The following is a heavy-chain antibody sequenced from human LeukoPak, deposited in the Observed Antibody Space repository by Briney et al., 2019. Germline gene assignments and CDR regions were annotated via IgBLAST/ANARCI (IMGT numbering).Heavy chain of an antibody. J-gene: IGHJ5*01. Sequence: GGSLRLSGAASGFTFSNYWMHWVRQAPGKGLVWVSRIKGDGSHTIYADSVKGRFTISRDNAKNTLYLQMKSLRAEDTAVYYCVRDWDHFDFDSWGQGTLVTVSS. V-gene: IGHV3-74*01. CDR3: VRDWDHFDFDS. CDR1: GFTFSNYW. D-gene: IGHD3-9*01. CDR2: IKGDGSHT.